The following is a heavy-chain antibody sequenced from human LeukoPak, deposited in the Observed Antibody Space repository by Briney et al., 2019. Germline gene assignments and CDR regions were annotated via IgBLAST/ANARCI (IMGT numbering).Heavy chain of an antibody. V-gene: IGHV3-48*01. J-gene: IGHJ4*02. CDR3: ARGIGTGRQPFDY. CDR2: ISSVSSTI. CDR1: GFTFSSYS. Sequence: GGSLRLSCAASGFTFSSYSMNWVRQAPGKGLEWVSYISSVSSTIYYADSVKGRFTISRDNAKNSLYLQMNSLRAEDAAVYYCARGIGTGRQPFDYWGQGTLVTVSS. D-gene: IGHD1-1*01.